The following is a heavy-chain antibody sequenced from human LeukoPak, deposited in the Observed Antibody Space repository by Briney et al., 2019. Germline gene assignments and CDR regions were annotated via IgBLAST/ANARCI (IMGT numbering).Heavy chain of an antibody. V-gene: IGHV4-59*01. D-gene: IGHD1-26*01. Sequence: SETLSLTCTVSGGSISSYYWSWIRQPPGKGLEWIGYIYYSGSTNYNPSLKSRVTISVDTSKNQFSLKLSSVTAADTAVYYCARVSGGSYSRYYYYYMDVWGKGTTVTVSS. CDR3: ARVSGGSYSRYYYYYMDV. CDR2: IYYSGST. J-gene: IGHJ6*03. CDR1: GGSISSYY.